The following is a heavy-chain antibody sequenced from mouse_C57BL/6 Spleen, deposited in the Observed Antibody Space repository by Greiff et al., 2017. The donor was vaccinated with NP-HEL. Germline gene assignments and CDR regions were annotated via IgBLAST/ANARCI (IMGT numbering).Heavy chain of an antibody. Sequence: QVQLKQSGAELVKPGASVKISCKASGYAFSSYWRNWVKQRRGKGLEWIGQIYPGDGDTNYNGKFKGKATLTADKSSSTAYMQLSSLTSEDSAVYFCARSDYYGSSSWFAYWGQGTLVTVSA. CDR2: IYPGDGDT. J-gene: IGHJ3*01. D-gene: IGHD1-1*01. CDR1: GYAFSSYW. CDR3: ARSDYYGSSSWFAY. V-gene: IGHV1-80*01.